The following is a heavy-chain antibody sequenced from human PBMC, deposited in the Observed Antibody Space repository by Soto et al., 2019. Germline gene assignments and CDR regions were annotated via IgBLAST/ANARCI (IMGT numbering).Heavy chain of an antibody. CDR1: GFPFVNFA. CDR3: STATCGYEPTDLFFDP. D-gene: IGHD5-18*01. J-gene: IGHJ5*02. Sequence: PGGSLRLSCAASGFPFVNFAMSWVRQAPGKGLEWVSSIDRSGDITFYAGSVKDRFSISRDNARNTLFLLMNNFTAYDSAMYYGSTATCGYEPTDLFFDPWGQGTLVTVSS. V-gene: IGHV3-23*01. CDR2: IDRSGDIT.